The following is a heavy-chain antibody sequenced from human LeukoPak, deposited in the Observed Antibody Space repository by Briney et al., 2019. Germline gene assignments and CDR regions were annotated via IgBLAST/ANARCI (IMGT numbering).Heavy chain of an antibody. CDR1: GFTFRNYG. CDR3: AKDQRTMTRRMDV. D-gene: IGHD2-2*01. J-gene: IGHJ6*02. V-gene: IGHV3-30*18. CDR2: VTYDGSKA. Sequence: GGSLRLSCAASGFTFRNYGMHWVRQVPAKGLEWLGVVTYDGSKAFYADSVKGRLTISRDNSKNTLYLQMNTLRVEDRAVYFCAKDQRTMTRRMDVWGQGTAVIVSS.